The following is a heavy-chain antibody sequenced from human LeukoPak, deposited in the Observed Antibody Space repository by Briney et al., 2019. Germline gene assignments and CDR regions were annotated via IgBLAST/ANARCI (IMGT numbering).Heavy chain of an antibody. D-gene: IGHD3-10*01. CDR3: ARDRGSGITMVRGVIRGYMDV. Sequence: GGSLRLSCAASGFTASSNDMSWVRQAPGKGLEWVSVIYVGGSTYYADSVKGRFTISRDNSKNTLYLQMNSLRAEDTAVYYCARDRGSGITMVRGVIRGYMDVWGKGTTVTVSS. V-gene: IGHV3-53*01. J-gene: IGHJ6*03. CDR2: IYVGGST. CDR1: GFTASSND.